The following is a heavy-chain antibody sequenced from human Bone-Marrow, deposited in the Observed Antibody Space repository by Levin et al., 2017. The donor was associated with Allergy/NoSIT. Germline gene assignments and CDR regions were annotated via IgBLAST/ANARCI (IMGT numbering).Heavy chain of an antibody. D-gene: IGHD1-1*01. CDR3: ARTGGNHRHDFDF. Sequence: RSGGSLRLSCVGSGFTFDNHGIHWVRQAPGKGLEWVSVLSYDGTVEYYADSVKGRLTMSRDNSKNTAYLQIQSLRADDTAVYYCARTGGNHRHDFDFRGQGILVTVSS. V-gene: IGHV3-30*03. J-gene: IGHJ4*02. CDR2: LSYDGTVE. CDR1: GFTFDNHG.